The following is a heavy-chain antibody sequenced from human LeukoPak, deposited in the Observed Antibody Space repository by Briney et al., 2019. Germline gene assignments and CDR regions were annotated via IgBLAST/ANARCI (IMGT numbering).Heavy chain of an antibody. CDR3: ARDNTLSVWFDP. D-gene: IGHD2/OR15-2a*01. CDR2: IYYSGST. J-gene: IGHJ5*02. V-gene: IGHV4-30-4*01. CDR1: GVSISSGDYY. Sequence: SETLSLTCTVSGVSISSGDYYWRWIRQPPGKGLEWIGYIYYSGSTYYNPSLKSRVTISVDTSKNQFSLKLSSVTAADTAVYYCARDNTLSVWFDPWGQGTLVTVSS.